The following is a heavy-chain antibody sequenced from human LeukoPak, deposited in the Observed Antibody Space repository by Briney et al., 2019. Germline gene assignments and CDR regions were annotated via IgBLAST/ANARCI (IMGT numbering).Heavy chain of an antibody. CDR2: ISAYNGNI. CDR3: ARVITMIRGLNPYMDV. Sequence: GASVKVSCKASGYTFTSYGISWVRQAPGQGLEWMGWISAYNGNINYAQKLQGRVTMTKDTSTSTAYMELRSLRSDDTAVYYCARVITMIRGLNPYMDVWGKGTTVTISS. J-gene: IGHJ6*03. V-gene: IGHV1-18*01. CDR1: GYTFTSYG. D-gene: IGHD3-10*01.